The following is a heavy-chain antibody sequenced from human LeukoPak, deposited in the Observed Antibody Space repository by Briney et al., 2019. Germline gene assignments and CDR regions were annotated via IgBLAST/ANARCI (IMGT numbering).Heavy chain of an antibody. J-gene: IGHJ4*02. V-gene: IGHV1-46*01. D-gene: IGHD4-23*01. CDR1: GYTFTGYY. CDR2: INPSGGST. CDR3: ARGRLSTVVSPLWD. Sequence: GASVKVSCKASGYTFTGYYMNWVRRAPGQGLEGMGIINPSGGSTSYAQKFQGRVTMTRDTSTSTVYMELSSLRSEDTAVYYCARGRLSTVVSPLWDWGQGTLVTVSS.